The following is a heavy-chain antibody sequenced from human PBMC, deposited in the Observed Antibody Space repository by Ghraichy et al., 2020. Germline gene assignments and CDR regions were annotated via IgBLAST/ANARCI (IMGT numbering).Heavy chain of an antibody. CDR2: ISSSSSYI. Sequence: GGSLRLSCAASGFTFSSYSMNWVRQAPGKGLEWVSSISSSSSYIYYADSVKGRFTISRDNAKNSLYLQMNSLRAEDTAVYYCARDSSWYLGYYYYGMDVWGQGTTVTVSS. V-gene: IGHV3-21*01. CDR1: GFTFSSYS. CDR3: ARDSSWYLGYYYYGMDV. D-gene: IGHD6-13*01. J-gene: IGHJ6*02.